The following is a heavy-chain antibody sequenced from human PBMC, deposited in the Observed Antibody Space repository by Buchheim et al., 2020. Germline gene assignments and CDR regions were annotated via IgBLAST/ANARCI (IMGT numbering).Heavy chain of an antibody. D-gene: IGHD2-15*01. J-gene: IGHJ6*02. CDR3: ARDRVVVVVAATLRPYYYYYYGMDV. Sequence: QVQLVESGGGVVQPGRSLRLSCAASGFTFSSYAMHWVRQAPGKGLEWVAVISYDGSNKYYADSVKGRFTISRDNSKNTLYLQMNSLRAEDTAVYYCARDRVVVVVAATLRPYYYYYYGMDVWGQGTT. V-gene: IGHV3-30*04. CDR1: GFTFSSYA. CDR2: ISYDGSNK.